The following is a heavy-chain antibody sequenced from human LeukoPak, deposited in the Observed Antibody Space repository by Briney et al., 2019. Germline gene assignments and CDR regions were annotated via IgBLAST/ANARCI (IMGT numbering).Heavy chain of an antibody. Sequence: PGGSLRLSCAASGFTFSSCAMSSVRQAPGKGLECVSLISGSGDSRYYADSVKGRFTISRDNAKNSLYLQMNSLRAEDTAVYYCVRGGPYGDYDAYWGQGTLVTVSS. D-gene: IGHD4-17*01. CDR2: ISGSGDSR. CDR1: GFTFSSCA. J-gene: IGHJ4*02. CDR3: VRGGPYGDYDAY. V-gene: IGHV3-23*01.